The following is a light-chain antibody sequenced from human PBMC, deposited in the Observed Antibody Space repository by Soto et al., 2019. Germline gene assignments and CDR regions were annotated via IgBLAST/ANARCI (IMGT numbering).Light chain of an antibody. J-gene: IGKJ4*01. CDR2: VAS. CDR3: QQYNVWPLT. CDR1: QSVSRN. Sequence: IVMTQSPATLSVTPGERATLSCRASQSVSRNLAWYQQKPGQTPKLLIYVASTRATGIPARFSGSGSGTECTLSICRLQSEDFAVYYCQQYNVWPLTFGGGTKVEFK. V-gene: IGKV3-15*01.